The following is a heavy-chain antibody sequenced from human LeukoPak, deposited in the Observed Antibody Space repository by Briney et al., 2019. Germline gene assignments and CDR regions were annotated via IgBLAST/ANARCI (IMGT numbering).Heavy chain of an antibody. V-gene: IGHV1-18*01. CDR3: ARDWYYYGSGSYYNSYDAFDI. Sequence: ASVKVSCKASGYTFTSFGTSWVRQAPGQGLEWMGWISAYNGNTKYAQKLQGRVTMTTDTSTSTAYMELRSLSSDDTAVYYCARDWYYYGSGSYYNSYDAFDIWGQGTMVTVSS. J-gene: IGHJ3*02. CDR1: GYTFTSFG. D-gene: IGHD3-10*01. CDR2: ISAYNGNT.